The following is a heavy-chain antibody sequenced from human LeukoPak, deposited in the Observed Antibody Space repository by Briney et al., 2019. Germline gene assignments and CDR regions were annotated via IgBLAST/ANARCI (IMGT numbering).Heavy chain of an antibody. CDR3: ARGTISEDYYYMDA. V-gene: IGHV1-69*13. Sequence: ASVKVSCKASGGTFSSYAISWVRQAPGQGLEWMGGIIPIFGTANYAQKFQGRVAITADESTSTAYMELSSLRSEDTAVYYCARGTISEDYYYMDAWGKGTTVTVSS. J-gene: IGHJ6*03. D-gene: IGHD3-3*01. CDR2: IIPIFGTA. CDR1: GGTFSSYA.